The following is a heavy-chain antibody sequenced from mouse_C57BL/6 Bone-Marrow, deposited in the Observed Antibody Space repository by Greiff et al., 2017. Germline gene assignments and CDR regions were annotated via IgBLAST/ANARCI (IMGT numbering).Heavy chain of an antibody. Sequence: QVQLQQSGAELVRPGTSVKMSCKASGYTFTNYWIGWAKQRPGHGLEWIGDIYPGGGYTNYNEKFKGKATLTADKSSSPAYMQFSSLTSEDSAIYYCARWDYYYAMDYWGQGTSVTVSS. D-gene: IGHD4-1*01. CDR2: IYPGGGYT. J-gene: IGHJ4*01. V-gene: IGHV1-63*01. CDR1: GYTFTNYW. CDR3: ARWDYYYAMDY.